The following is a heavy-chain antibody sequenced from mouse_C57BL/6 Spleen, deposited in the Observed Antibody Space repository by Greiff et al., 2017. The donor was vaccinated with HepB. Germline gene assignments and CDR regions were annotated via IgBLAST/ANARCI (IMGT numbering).Heavy chain of an antibody. Sequence: EVQLQQSGPGLVKPSQSLSLTCSVTGYSITSGYYWNWIRQFPGNKMEWMGYISYDGSNNYNPSLKNRISITRDTSKNQVFLKLNSVTTEDTATYYCARGGDLTMVTASFAYWGQGTLVTVSA. D-gene: IGHD2-2*01. CDR3: ARGGDLTMVTASFAY. CDR2: ISYDGSN. J-gene: IGHJ3*01. V-gene: IGHV3-6*01. CDR1: GYSITSGYY.